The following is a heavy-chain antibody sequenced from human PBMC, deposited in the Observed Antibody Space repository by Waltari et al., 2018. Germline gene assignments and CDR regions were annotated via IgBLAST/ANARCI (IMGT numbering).Heavy chain of an antibody. CDR3: ARGLRKGGAFDI. D-gene: IGHD1-26*01. J-gene: IGHJ3*02. CDR2: INHTGST. V-gene: IGHV4-34*01. Sequence: QVQLQQWGAGLLKPSETLSLTCAVHGGSFSGYYWSWIRQPPGKGLEWLGEINHTGSTTDNPCRKSRGTMSVDPSNHQFSLKLSSVPAADTAVYYCARGLRKGGAFDIWGQGTMVTVSS. CDR1: GGSFSGYY.